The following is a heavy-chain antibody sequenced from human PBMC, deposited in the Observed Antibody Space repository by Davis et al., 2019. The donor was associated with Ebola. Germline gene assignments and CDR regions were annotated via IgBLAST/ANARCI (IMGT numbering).Heavy chain of an antibody. Sequence: SVKVSCKASGGTFSSYAISWVRQAPGQGLEWMGRIIPILGIANYAQKFQGRVTITADESTSTAYMELSSLRSEDTAVYYCAREHSSSPYYFDYWGQGTLVTVSS. CDR3: AREHSSSPYYFDY. V-gene: IGHV1-69*04. D-gene: IGHD6-6*01. CDR2: IIPILGIA. CDR1: GGTFSSYA. J-gene: IGHJ4*02.